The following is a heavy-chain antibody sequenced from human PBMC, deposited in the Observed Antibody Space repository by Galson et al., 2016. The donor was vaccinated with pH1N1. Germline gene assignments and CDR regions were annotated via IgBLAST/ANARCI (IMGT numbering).Heavy chain of an antibody. J-gene: IGHJ1*01. V-gene: IGHV3-7*04. CDR2: IKQDGSVK. Sequence: SLRLSCAASGFTFSTYWMTWVRQAPGKGLEWVANIKQDGSVKYYVDSVKGRLTISRDNAKNSLYLQMNSLRAEDTAVYYCARAIGAGDCYCGQGTLVTVSS. CDR1: GFTFSTYW. CDR3: ARAIGAGDCY. D-gene: IGHD6-13*01.